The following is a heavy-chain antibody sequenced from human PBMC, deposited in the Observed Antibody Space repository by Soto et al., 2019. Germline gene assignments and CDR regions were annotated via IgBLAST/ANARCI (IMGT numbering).Heavy chain of an antibody. CDR1: GFTFSSYS. CDR3: ARPIWFGESTHDY. Sequence: GGSLSLSCAASGFTFSSYSMNWVRQAPGKGLEWVSSISSSSSYIYYADSVKGRFTISRDNAKNSLYLQMNSLRAEDTAVYYCARPIWFGESTHDYWGQGTLVTVSS. V-gene: IGHV3-21*01. CDR2: ISSSSSYI. J-gene: IGHJ4*02. D-gene: IGHD3-10*01.